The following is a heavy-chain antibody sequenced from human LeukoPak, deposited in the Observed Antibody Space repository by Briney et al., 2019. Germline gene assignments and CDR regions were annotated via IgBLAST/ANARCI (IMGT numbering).Heavy chain of an antibody. J-gene: IGHJ3*02. CDR3: ATLRLRRMVYDIVDAFDI. CDR2: INPNSGGT. D-gene: IGHD2-8*01. V-gene: IGHV1-2*02. CDR1: GYTFTGYY. Sequence: ASVKVSCKASGYTFTGYYMHWVRQAPGQRLEWMGWINPNSGGTNYAQKFQGRVTMTRDTSISTAYMELSRLRSDDTAVYYCATLRLRRMVYDIVDAFDIWGQGTMVTVSS.